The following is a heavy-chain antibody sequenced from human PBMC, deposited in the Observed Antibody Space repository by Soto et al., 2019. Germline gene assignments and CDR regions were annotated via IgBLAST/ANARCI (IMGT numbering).Heavy chain of an antibody. CDR3: AREGITIFGVVPKGPLDY. CDR1: GGTFSSYA. J-gene: IGHJ4*02. CDR2: IIPIFGTA. D-gene: IGHD3-3*01. Sequence: ASVKVSCKASGGTFSSYAISWVRQAPGQGLEWMGGIIPIFGTANYAQKFQGRVTITADESTSTAYMELSSLRSEDTAVYYCAREGITIFGVVPKGPLDYWGQGTLVTVSS. V-gene: IGHV1-69*13.